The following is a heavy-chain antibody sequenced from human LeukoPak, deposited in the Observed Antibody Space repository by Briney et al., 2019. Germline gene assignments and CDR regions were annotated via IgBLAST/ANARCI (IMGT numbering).Heavy chain of an antibody. Sequence: SETLSLTCAVSGDSLSSGGYSWSWIRQPPGKGLEWIGYIYYSGSTNYNPSLKSRVTISVDTSRNQFSLKLGSVTAADTAVYYCARAAGRSVLRYFDWLLFFDYWGQGTLVTVSS. CDR2: IYYSGST. J-gene: IGHJ4*02. CDR1: GDSLSSGGYS. V-gene: IGHV4-61*08. CDR3: ARAAGRSVLRYFDWLLFFDY. D-gene: IGHD3-9*01.